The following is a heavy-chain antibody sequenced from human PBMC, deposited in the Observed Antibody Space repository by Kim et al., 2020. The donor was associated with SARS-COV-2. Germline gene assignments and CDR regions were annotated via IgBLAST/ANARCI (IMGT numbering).Heavy chain of an antibody. Sequence: GGSLRLSCTASGFSFTNAWMTWVRQAPGKGLEWVGHIKSMADGGTHQYAAPVEGRFTISRDDSRTTVDLQMNSLKSEDTGVYFCTARRDHYDSSGFDYWGQGTLVTVSS. CDR3: TARRDHYDSSGFDY. CDR1: GFSFTNAW. V-gene: IGHV3-15*01. J-gene: IGHJ4*02. CDR2: IKSMADGGTH. D-gene: IGHD3-22*01.